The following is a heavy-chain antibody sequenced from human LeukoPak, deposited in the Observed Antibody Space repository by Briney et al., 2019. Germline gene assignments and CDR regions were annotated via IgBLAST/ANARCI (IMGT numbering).Heavy chain of an antibody. CDR3: GREGYTSGYAGAFDT. J-gene: IGHJ3*02. V-gene: IGHV3-23*01. CDR2: LSFIDDSI. Sequence: GGSLRLSCRTSGFISGDYAMTWVRQAPGKGLEWVSSLSFIDDSIYYADSVKGRFTISRDTSKSTLSLQMNSLRAEDTGVYYCGREGYTSGYAGAFDTWGQGTMVTVSS. D-gene: IGHD2-2*01. CDR1: GFISGDYA.